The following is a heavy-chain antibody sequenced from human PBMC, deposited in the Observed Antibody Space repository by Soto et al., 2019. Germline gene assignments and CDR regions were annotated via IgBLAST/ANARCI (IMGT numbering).Heavy chain of an antibody. V-gene: IGHV3-30*03. Sequence: QVQLVESGGGVVQPGRSLRLSGAASGFTFQNYSMHWVRQAPGKGLEWVAVTSYDGGKNFYADSVKGRFTISRDNSKNTLYLQMNSLRAGDTAIYYCARVESSGAAKYFIDYWGQGTLVTVSS. J-gene: IGHJ4*02. CDR3: ARVESSGAAKYFIDY. CDR2: TSYDGGKN. D-gene: IGHD3-10*01. CDR1: GFTFQNYS.